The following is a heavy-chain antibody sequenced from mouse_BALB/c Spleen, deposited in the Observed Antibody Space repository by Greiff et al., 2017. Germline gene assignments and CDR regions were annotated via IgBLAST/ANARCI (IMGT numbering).Heavy chain of an antibody. J-gene: IGHJ3*01. D-gene: IGHD2-10*02. Sequence: EVKLVESGGGLVQPGGSLKLSCAASGFTFSSYGMSWVRQTPDKRLELVATINSNGGSTYYPDSVKGRFTISRDNAKNTLYLQMSSLKSEDTAMYYCARDREYGNYPAWFAYWGQGTLVTVSA. CDR1: GFTFSSYG. CDR2: INSNGGST. V-gene: IGHV5-6-3*01. CDR3: ARDREYGNYPAWFAY.